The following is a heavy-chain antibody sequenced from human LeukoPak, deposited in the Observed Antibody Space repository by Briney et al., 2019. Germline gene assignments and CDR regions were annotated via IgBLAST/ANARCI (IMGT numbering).Heavy chain of an antibody. CDR1: DDSISDYY. V-gene: IGHV4-59*08. Sequence: SETLSLTCTVSDDSISDYYRGWIRQPPGKGLEWIGYFHNSGTSTYNPSLKSRVTISVDTSKNQFSLKLSSVTAADTAVYYCARGVHDFWSGLYYFDYWGQGTLVTVSS. CDR2: FHNSGTS. D-gene: IGHD3-3*01. CDR3: ARGVHDFWSGLYYFDY. J-gene: IGHJ4*02.